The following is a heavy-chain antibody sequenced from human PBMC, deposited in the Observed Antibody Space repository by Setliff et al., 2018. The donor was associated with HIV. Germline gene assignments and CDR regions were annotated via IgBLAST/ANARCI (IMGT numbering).Heavy chain of an antibody. V-gene: IGHV3-33*06. CDR3: AKDARWNYVGFDY. CDR1: GFTFSSYG. CDR2: IWYDGSNK. D-gene: IGHD1-7*01. Sequence: GGSLRLSCAASGFTFSSYGIHWVRQAPGKGLEWVALIWYDGSNKYYADSVKGRFTISRDNSKNTLYLQINSLRAEDTAVYYCAKDARWNYVGFDYWGQGTVVTVSS. J-gene: IGHJ4*02.